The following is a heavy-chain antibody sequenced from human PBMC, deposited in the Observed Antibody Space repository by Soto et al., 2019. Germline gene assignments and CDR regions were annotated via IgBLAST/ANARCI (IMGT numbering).Heavy chain of an antibody. D-gene: IGHD2-21*02. CDR1: GFTFSSCA. V-gene: IGHV3-23*01. J-gene: IGHJ6*02. CDR3: AKGRIHCSHNGVVV. Sequence: PGGSLRLSCAASGFTFSSCAMGWVGQAPGKGLEWVSDIIDSGGSTYYADSVKGRFTISRDNSKSTLYLQMNSLRAEDTALYYCAKGRIHCSHNGVVVRDPATMVSVS. CDR2: IIDSGGST.